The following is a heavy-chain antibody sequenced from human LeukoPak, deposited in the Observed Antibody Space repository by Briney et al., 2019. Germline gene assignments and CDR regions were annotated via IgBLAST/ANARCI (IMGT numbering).Heavy chain of an antibody. CDR2: INPTSGGT. CDR3: ARYFYDSSGSSSDAFDI. J-gene: IGHJ3*02. D-gene: IGHD3-22*01. CDR1: GYTFTAYY. Sequence: ASVTVSCKTSGYTFTAYYMHWVRQAPGQGLEWMGWINPTSGGTNYPQRFQGRVTMTRDTSMSTAHMELSRLRSDDSAVYYCARYFYDSSGSSSDAFDIWGQGTMATVSS. V-gene: IGHV1-2*02.